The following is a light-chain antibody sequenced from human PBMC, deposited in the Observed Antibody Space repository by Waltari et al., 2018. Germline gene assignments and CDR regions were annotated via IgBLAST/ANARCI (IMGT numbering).Light chain of an antibody. CDR3: CSYAGSGTLDVV. CDR1: SRHFGSYNL. CDR2: EVT. V-gene: IGLV2-23*02. J-gene: IGLJ2*01. Sequence: QSALTQPASVSGSPGQSITISCPGASRHFGSYNLVSWYQQHPGKAPKVMIYEVTKRPSGVSDRFSGSRSGNTASLTISGLQPEDEADYYCCSYAGSGTLDVVFGGGTKLTVL.